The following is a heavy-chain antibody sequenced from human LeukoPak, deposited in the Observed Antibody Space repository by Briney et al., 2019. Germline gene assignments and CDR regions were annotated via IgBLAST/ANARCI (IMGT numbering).Heavy chain of an antibody. CDR3: AREGGASPWYFQH. Sequence: ASVKVSCKASGYTFTGYYMHWVRQAPGQGLEWMGWINPNSGGTNYAQKFQGRVTMTRDTSISTAYMELSRLRSDDTAVYYCAREGGASPWYFQHWGQGTLVTVSS. V-gene: IGHV1-2*02. J-gene: IGHJ1*01. D-gene: IGHD1-26*01. CDR2: INPNSGGT. CDR1: GYTFTGYY.